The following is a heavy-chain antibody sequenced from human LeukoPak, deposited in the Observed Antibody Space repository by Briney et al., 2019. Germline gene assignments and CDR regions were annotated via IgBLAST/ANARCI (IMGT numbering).Heavy chain of an antibody. Sequence: GGSLRLSCAASGFTFSSYGMSWVRQAPGKGLEWVSGISGSGDNTYYADSVKGRLTISRDNSKNTLYVQVNSLGTEDTAAYYCAKGSYYDSSGSFYFDYWGQGTLVTVSS. D-gene: IGHD3-22*01. CDR1: GFTFSSYG. J-gene: IGHJ4*02. V-gene: IGHV3-23*01. CDR3: AKGSYYDSSGSFYFDY. CDR2: ISGSGDNT.